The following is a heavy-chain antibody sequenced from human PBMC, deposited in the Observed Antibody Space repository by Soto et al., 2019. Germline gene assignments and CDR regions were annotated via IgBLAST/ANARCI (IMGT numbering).Heavy chain of an antibody. CDR3: AKVYGGPRAGAGKSYYYYGMDV. D-gene: IGHD6-19*01. J-gene: IGHJ6*02. Sequence: PGGSLRLSCAASGFTFSSYGMHWVRQAPGKGLEWVAVISYDGSNKYYADSVKGRFTISRDNSKNTLYLQMNSLRAEDTAVYYCAKVYGGPRAGAGKSYYYYGMDVWGQGTTVTVSS. CDR2: ISYDGSNK. CDR1: GFTFSSYG. V-gene: IGHV3-30*18.